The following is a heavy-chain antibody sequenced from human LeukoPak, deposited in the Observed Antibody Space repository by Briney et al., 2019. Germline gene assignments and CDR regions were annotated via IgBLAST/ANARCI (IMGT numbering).Heavy chain of an antibody. CDR2: INHSGST. J-gene: IGHJ4*02. Sequence: SETLSLTCAVYGGSFSGYYWSWIRQPPGKGLEWIGEINHSGSTNYNPSLKSRVTISVDTSKNQFSLKLSSVTAADTAVYYCARGGYSYGDHDYWGQGTLVTVSS. V-gene: IGHV4-34*01. D-gene: IGHD5-18*01. CDR1: GGSFSGYY. CDR3: ARGGYSYGDHDY.